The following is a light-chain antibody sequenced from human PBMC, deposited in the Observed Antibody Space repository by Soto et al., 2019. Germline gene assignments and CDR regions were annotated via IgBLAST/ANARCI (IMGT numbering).Light chain of an antibody. CDR1: SSDVGNYNF. J-gene: IGLJ1*01. CDR3: SSYTSSHTLV. CDR2: DVT. V-gene: IGLV2-14*03. Sequence: QSVLTQPASVSGSPGQSITISCTGTSSDVGNYNFVSWYQQLPGEAHKLIIYDVTNRPSGLSDRFSGSKSANTASLTFSGLQAEDEADYYCSSYTSSHTLVFGSGTKVTVL.